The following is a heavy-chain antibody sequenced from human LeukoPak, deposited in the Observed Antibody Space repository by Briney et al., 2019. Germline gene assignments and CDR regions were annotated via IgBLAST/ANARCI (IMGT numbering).Heavy chain of an antibody. J-gene: IGHJ4*02. CDR1: GDSISTYH. Sequence: SETLSLTCSVSGDSISTYHWNWIRKPPGKGLEWIGYMQSTGNSNYNPSLKSRVSMSVETSKNRIVLNLSSVTAADTAVYYCARDKRHSYGRYFDHWGQGLLVTVSS. V-gene: IGHV4-59*01. CDR2: MQSTGNS. CDR3: ARDKRHSYGRYFDH. D-gene: IGHD5-18*01.